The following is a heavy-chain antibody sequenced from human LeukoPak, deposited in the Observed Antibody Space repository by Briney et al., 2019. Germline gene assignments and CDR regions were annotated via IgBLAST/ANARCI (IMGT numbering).Heavy chain of an antibody. Sequence: PGGSLRLSCAASGFTFSSYSMNWVRQAPGKGLEWVSYISSSSGTIYYADSVKGRFTISRDNAKNSLYLQMNSLRAGDTAVYYCARALRAHSYGTFDYWGQGTLVTVSS. V-gene: IGHV3-48*01. CDR3: ARALRAHSYGTFDY. CDR1: GFTFSSYS. CDR2: ISSSSGTI. D-gene: IGHD5-18*01. J-gene: IGHJ4*02.